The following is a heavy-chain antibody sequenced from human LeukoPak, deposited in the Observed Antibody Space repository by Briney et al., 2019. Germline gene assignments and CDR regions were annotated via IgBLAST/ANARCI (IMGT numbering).Heavy chain of an antibody. Sequence: SETLSLTCTVSGGPISSSSSYWGWISQPPGMGLEWIGSVYYRGSTYYNPSLKSRVTVSIDTSKNQFSVKLTSATAADTAIYYCAREDTVMDDAFDIWGQGTAVTVSS. CDR1: GGPISSSSSY. J-gene: IGHJ3*02. V-gene: IGHV4-39*01. CDR2: VYYRGST. D-gene: IGHD5-18*01. CDR3: AREDTVMDDAFDI.